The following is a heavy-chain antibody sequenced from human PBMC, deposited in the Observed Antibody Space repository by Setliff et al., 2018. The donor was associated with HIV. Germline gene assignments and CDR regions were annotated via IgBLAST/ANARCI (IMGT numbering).Heavy chain of an antibody. D-gene: IGHD5-12*01. CDR3: AGRDGYNRYYFDF. CDR2: VYYSGST. J-gene: IGHJ4*02. Sequence: SETLSLTCTVSNGSISNSAYYWGWIRQPPGKGLEWIGSVYYSGSTYYNPSLKSRVTILVDTSKNQFSLKVTSVTAADTAVYYCAGRDGYNRYYFDFWGQGTLVTVSS. CDR1: NGSISNSAYY. V-gene: IGHV4-39*07.